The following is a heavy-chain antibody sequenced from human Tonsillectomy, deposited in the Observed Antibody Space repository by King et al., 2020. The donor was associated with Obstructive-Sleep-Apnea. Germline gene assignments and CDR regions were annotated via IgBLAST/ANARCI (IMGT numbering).Heavy chain of an antibody. V-gene: IGHV3-48*04. D-gene: IGHD1-7*01. J-gene: IGHJ6*02. CDR2: ITSSSSTM. Sequence: VQLVESGGGLVQPGGSLRLSCAASGFTFSRYSMNWVRQAPGKGLEWVSYITSSSSTMYYADSVKGRFTISRDNAKNSLYLQMNSLRAEDTAVYYCARDPYHWNYYTKYGMDVWGQGTTVTVSS. CDR3: ARDPYHWNYYTKYGMDV. CDR1: GFTFSRYS.